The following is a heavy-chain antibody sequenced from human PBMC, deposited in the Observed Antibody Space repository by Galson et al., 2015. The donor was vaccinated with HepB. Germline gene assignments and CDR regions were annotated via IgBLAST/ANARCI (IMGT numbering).Heavy chain of an antibody. CDR1: GYNFATYW. V-gene: IGHV5-51*01. CDR2: IYPGDSDT. Sequence: QSGAEVKKPGESLKISCKGSGYNFATYWIGWVRQMPGKGLEWMGIIYPGDSDTRYSPSLQGQVTFSADKSISTAYLQWNSLKASDTAMYFCARLAAGVGEDYFDYWGQGSLVTVSS. CDR3: ARLAAGVGEDYFDY. J-gene: IGHJ4*02. D-gene: IGHD2-15*01.